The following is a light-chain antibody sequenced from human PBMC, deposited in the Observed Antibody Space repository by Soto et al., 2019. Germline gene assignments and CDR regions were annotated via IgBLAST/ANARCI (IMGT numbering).Light chain of an antibody. V-gene: IGKV3-20*01. Sequence: ESALTQSPGTLSLSPGERATLSCRARQNVSSSYLAWYQQKPGQAPRLLIYGASSRATGITDRFSGSGSRIDFALTISRLEPEDFAVYYCQQYGSSPTFGGGTKVEIK. CDR3: QQYGSSPT. CDR1: QNVSSSY. J-gene: IGKJ4*01. CDR2: GAS.